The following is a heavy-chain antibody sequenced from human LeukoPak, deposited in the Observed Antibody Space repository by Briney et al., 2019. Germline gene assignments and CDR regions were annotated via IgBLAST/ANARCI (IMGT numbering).Heavy chain of an antibody. CDR3: ARLDKGIKAAHFDY. CDR2: IYYSGST. J-gene: IGHJ4*02. Sequence: SETLSLTCTVSGGSISSYYWSWIRQPPGKGLEWIGYIYYSGSTYYNPSLKSRVTISVDTSKSHFSLKLSSVTAADTAIYYCARLDKGIKAAHFDYWGQGTLVTVSS. D-gene: IGHD6-25*01. CDR1: GGSISSYY. V-gene: IGHV4-59*08.